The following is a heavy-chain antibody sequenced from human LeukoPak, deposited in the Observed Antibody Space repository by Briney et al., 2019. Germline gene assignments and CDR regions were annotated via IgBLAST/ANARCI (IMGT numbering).Heavy chain of an antibody. J-gene: IGHJ4*02. D-gene: IGHD1-26*01. CDR2: IYSAGST. Sequence: SETLSLTCTVSGGSISRYYWSWIRQPPGKGLEWIGYIYSAGSTNSHPSLKSRITISVDTSRNEFSLRLTSVTAADTAVYYCARHESAVGALFYWGQGSLVTVSS. CDR1: GGSISRYY. CDR3: ARHESAVGALFY. V-gene: IGHV4-59*08.